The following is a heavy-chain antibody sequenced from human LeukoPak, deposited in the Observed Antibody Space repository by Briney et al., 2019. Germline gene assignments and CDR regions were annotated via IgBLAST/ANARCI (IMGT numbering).Heavy chain of an antibody. Sequence: GGSLRLSCAASGFTFSSYAMSWVRQAPGKGLEWVSAISGSGGSTYYADSVKGRFTISRDNSKNTLYLQMNSLRAEDTAVYNCAKDSSSGYSYYYYYGMDVWGQGTTVTVSS. J-gene: IGHJ6*02. CDR2: ISGSGGST. V-gene: IGHV3-23*01. CDR3: AKDSSSGYSYYYYYGMDV. CDR1: GFTFSSYA. D-gene: IGHD3-3*01.